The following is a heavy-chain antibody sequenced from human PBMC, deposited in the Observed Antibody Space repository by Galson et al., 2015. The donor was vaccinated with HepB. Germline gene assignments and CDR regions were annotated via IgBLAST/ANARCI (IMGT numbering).Heavy chain of an antibody. CDR1: GFTFSSNA. CDR3: AKEDVRAAVGTVGFDY. V-gene: IGHV3-23*01. J-gene: IGHJ4*02. D-gene: IGHD6-13*01. Sequence: SLRLSCAASGFTFSSNAMSWVRQAPGTGLEWVSAISGSGDSTYYADSATGRVTISRDNSKNTRYLQMNSLRAEDTAVYYCAKEDVRAAVGTVGFDYWGQGTLVTVSS. CDR2: ISGSGDST.